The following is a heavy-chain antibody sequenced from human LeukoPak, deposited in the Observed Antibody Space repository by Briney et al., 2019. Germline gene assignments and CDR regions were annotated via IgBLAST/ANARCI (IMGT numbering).Heavy chain of an antibody. V-gene: IGHV1-2*02. Sequence: GASVKVSCKASGYIFTGYYMHWVRQAPGQGLEWMGWINPNSGDTNYAQKFQGRVTMTRDTSTSTVYMELSSLRSEDTAVYYCARPYGYGDYGASDIWGQGTMVTVSS. CDR2: INPNSGDT. J-gene: IGHJ3*02. CDR3: ARPYGYGDYGASDI. CDR1: GYIFTGYY. D-gene: IGHD4-17*01.